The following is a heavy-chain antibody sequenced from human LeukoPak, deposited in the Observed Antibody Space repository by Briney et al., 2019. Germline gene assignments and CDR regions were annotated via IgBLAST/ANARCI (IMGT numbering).Heavy chain of an antibody. V-gene: IGHV3-21*01. J-gene: IGHJ4*02. D-gene: IGHD4-17*01. CDR1: GFTFSSYS. Sequence: KPGGSLRLSCAASGFTFSSYSMNWVRQAPGKGLEWVSSISSSSSYIYYADSVKGRFTISRDNAKDSLYLQMNSLRAEDTAVFYCATNDYGASDYWGQGTLVTVSS. CDR3: ATNDYGASDY. CDR2: ISSSSSYI.